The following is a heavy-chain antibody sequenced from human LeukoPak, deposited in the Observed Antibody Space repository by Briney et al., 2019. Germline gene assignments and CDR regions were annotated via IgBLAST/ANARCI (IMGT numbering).Heavy chain of an antibody. D-gene: IGHD6-19*01. V-gene: IGHV3-23*01. CDR1: GFTFSSYA. Sequence: GGSLRLSCAASGFTFSSYAMSWVRQAPGKGLEWVSVISGSGGSTYYADSVKGRFTISRDNSKNTLYLQMNSLRAEDTAVYYCARFAVGTYYMDVWGKGTTVTVSS. CDR2: ISGSGGST. J-gene: IGHJ6*03. CDR3: ARFAVGTYYMDV.